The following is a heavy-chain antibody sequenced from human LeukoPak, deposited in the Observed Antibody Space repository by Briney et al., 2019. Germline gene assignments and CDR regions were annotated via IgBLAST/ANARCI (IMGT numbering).Heavy chain of an antibody. Sequence: GGSLRLSCAASGFTFTTYWMHWVRQAPGKGLVWVSHINSNGSITSYADSVKGRFTISRDNAKNTLYLQMNSLGAEDTAVYYCARDAVDTANAVWGQGTTVTVSS. V-gene: IGHV3-74*01. D-gene: IGHD5-18*01. CDR3: ARDAVDTANAV. J-gene: IGHJ6*02. CDR1: GFTFTTYW. CDR2: INSNGSIT.